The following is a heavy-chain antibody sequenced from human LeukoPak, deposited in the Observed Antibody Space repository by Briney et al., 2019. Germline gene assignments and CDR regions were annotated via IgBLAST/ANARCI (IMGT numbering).Heavy chain of an antibody. CDR3: AKYGDSLSPYYFDY. CDR1: GFTFSSYA. CDR2: ISSSSSTI. J-gene: IGHJ4*02. V-gene: IGHV3-48*01. D-gene: IGHD7-27*01. Sequence: GGSLRLSCAASGFTFSSYAMSWVRQAPGKGLEWVSYISSSSSTIYYADSVKGRCTISRDTSKNTLYLQVTSLRTEDTAVYYCAKYGDSLSPYYFDYWGQGTLVTVSS.